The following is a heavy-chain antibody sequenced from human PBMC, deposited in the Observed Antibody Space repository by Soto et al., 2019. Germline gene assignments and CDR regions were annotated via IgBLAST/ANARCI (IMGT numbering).Heavy chain of an antibody. CDR1: GGTFTNYV. CDR2: LIPIFGAA. Sequence: QVQLVQSGAEVRKPGSSVKFSCKISGGTFTNYVISWLRQAPGPGLEWMGGLIPIFGAANLAQKFQGRVTITADESTSTVNMELSSLTSEDTAVYYCARGRASPNFDPWGQGTLVTVSS. V-gene: IGHV1-69*01. CDR3: ARGRASPNFDP. J-gene: IGHJ5*02.